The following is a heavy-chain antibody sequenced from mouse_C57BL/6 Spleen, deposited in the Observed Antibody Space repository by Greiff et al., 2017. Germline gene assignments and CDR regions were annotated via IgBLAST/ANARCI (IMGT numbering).Heavy chain of an antibody. V-gene: IGHV5-16*01. Sequence: EVKLMESEGGLVQPGSSMKLSCTASGFTFSDYYMAWVRQVPEKGLEWVANINYDGSSTYYLDSLKSRFIISRDNAKNILYLQMRSLKSEDTATYYCARDSQAMDYWGQGTSVTVSS. CDR2: INYDGSST. CDR3: ARDSQAMDY. J-gene: IGHJ4*01. CDR1: GFTFSDYY.